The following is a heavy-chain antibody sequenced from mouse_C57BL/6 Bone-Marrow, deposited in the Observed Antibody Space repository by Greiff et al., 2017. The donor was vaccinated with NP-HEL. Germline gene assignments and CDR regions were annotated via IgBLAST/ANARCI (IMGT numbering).Heavy chain of an antibody. CDR1: GFSFNTYA. D-gene: IGHD2-3*01. J-gene: IGHJ2*01. Sequence: EVHLVESGGGLVQPKGSLKLSCAASGFSFNTYAMNWVRQAPGKGLEWVARIRSKSNNYATYYADSLKDRFTISRDDSESMLYLQMNNLKTEDTAMDYCVRQGYDGYYLDYWGQGTTRTVSS. V-gene: IGHV10-1*01. CDR3: VRQGYDGYYLDY. CDR2: IRSKSNNYAT.